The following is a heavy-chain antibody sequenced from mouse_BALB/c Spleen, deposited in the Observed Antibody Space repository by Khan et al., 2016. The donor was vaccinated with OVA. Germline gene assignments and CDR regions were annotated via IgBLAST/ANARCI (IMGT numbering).Heavy chain of an antibody. CDR3: ARWAYRYDRYFDV. Sequence: EVQLQESGPSLVKPSQTLSLTCSVAGDSITSGFWNWIRKFPGNKLEYMGYISSSGATYYSPSLKSRISITRDTSNNQYYLQLKSVTTEDTATYYDARWAYRYDRYFDVWGAGTTVTVSS. J-gene: IGHJ1*01. CDR2: ISSSGAT. V-gene: IGHV3-8*02. D-gene: IGHD2-14*01. CDR1: GDSITSGF.